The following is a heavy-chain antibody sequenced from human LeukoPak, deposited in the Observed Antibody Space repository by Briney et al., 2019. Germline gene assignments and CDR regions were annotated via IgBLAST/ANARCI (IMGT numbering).Heavy chain of an antibody. CDR1: GFTFSSYA. J-gene: IGHJ4*02. Sequence: GGSLRLSCAASGFTFSSYAMHWVRQAPGKGLEWVAVISYDGSNKYYADSVKGRFTISRDNSKNTLYLQMNSLRAEDTAVYYCARDLAAATDYWGQGTLVTVSP. CDR3: ARDLAAATDY. CDR2: ISYDGSNK. D-gene: IGHD6-13*01. V-gene: IGHV3-30-3*01.